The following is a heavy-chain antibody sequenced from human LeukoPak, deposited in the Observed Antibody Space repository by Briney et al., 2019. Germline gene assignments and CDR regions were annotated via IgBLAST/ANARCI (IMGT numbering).Heavy chain of an antibody. Sequence: PGGSLRLSCAASGFTFSSYGMSWVRQAPGKGLEWVSTISGSGATTYYADSVNGRFTISRDNSKNTLYLQMNSLRAEDTAVYYCAELGITMIGGVWGKGTTVTISS. CDR2: ISGSGATT. J-gene: IGHJ6*04. CDR3: AELGITMIGGV. V-gene: IGHV3-23*01. CDR1: GFTFSSYG. D-gene: IGHD3-10*02.